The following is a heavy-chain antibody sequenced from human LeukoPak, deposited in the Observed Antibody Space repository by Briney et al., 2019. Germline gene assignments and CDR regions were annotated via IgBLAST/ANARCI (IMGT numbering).Heavy chain of an antibody. CDR2: ISSSGSII. CDR1: GFTFSSCE. CDR3: VRVGTAMGYYYYYMDV. V-gene: IGHV3-48*03. Sequence: GGSLRLSCAASGFTFSSCEMNWVRQAPGKGLEWVSYISSSGSIIYYADSVKGRFTISRDNAQNSLYLQMNSLRAEDTAVYYCVRVGTAMGYYYYYMDVWGKGTTVTVSS. D-gene: IGHD5-18*01. J-gene: IGHJ6*03.